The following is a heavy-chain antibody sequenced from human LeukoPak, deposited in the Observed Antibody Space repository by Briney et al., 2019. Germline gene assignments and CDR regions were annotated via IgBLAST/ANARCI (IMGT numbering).Heavy chain of an antibody. V-gene: IGHV1-2*02. D-gene: IGHD4-17*01. J-gene: IGHJ4*02. CDR3: ARGCGDYYFDY. CDR1: AYTFTAYF. Sequence: ASVKVSCKASAYTFTAYFVHWVRQAPGQGLEWLGWMNPNSGDTNFAQKFQGRVTMTRDTSINTAYMELTRLTFDDTAVYYCARGCGDYYFDYWGQGTLVTVSS. CDR2: MNPNSGDT.